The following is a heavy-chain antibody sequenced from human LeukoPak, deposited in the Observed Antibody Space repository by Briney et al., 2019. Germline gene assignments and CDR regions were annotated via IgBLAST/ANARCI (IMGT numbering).Heavy chain of an antibody. J-gene: IGHJ3*02. CDR3: ASDWNDVAGAFDI. V-gene: IGHV1-2*02. D-gene: IGHD1-1*01. CDR2: INPNSGGT. Sequence: ASVKVSCKASGYTFTGYYMHWVRQAPGQGLECMGWINPNSGGTNYAQKFQGRVTMTRDTSISTAYMELSRLRSDDTAVYYCASDWNDVAGAFDIWGQGTMVTVSS. CDR1: GYTFTGYY.